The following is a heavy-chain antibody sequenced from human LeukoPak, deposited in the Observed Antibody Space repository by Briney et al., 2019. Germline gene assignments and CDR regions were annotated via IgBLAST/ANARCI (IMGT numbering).Heavy chain of an antibody. J-gene: IGHJ4*02. CDR3: ATHDTTVGVF. D-gene: IGHD1-26*01. Sequence: GESLRLSCAAPGFSFSRNAMNWLRQTPGKGLEWVSGVGGTNVDTSYAESVKGRFTISRDNSRNTAYLVMNNLRAEDTAVYYCATHDTTVGVFWGQGTLVAVSS. CDR1: GFSFSRNA. CDR2: VGGTNVDT. V-gene: IGHV3-23*01.